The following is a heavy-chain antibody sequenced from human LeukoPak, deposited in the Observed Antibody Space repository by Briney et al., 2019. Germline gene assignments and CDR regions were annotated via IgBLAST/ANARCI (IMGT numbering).Heavy chain of an antibody. V-gene: IGHV3-15*01. Sequence: GVSLRLSCAASGFTFSNAWMSWVRQAPGKGLECVGRIKSKTHGGTTGYTAPVKGRFTISRDDSKNTLYLQMNSLETEDTAVYYCSTEGYIYGHHGMDARGQGTTVTVSS. J-gene: IGHJ6*02. CDR1: GFTFSNAW. CDR2: IKSKTHGGTT. D-gene: IGHD5-18*01. CDR3: STEGYIYGHHGMDA.